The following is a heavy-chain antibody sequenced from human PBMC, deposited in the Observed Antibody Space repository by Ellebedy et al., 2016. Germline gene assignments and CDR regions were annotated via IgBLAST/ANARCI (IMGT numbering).Heavy chain of an antibody. J-gene: IGHJ4*02. V-gene: IGHV3-9*01. D-gene: IGHD6-13*01. CDR2: ISWNSGRI. CDR1: GFTFDDYA. CDR3: ARGGFSSSWYWRIDY. Sequence: GGSLRLXXAASGFTFDDYAMHWVRQVPGKGLEWVSGISWNSGRIDYGDSVKGRFTISRDNAKNSLYLQMNSLRAEDTAVYYCARGGFSSSWYWRIDYWGQGTLVTVSS.